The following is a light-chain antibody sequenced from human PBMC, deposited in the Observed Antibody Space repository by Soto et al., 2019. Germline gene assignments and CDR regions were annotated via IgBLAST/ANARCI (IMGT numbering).Light chain of an antibody. CDR3: QQRSNWPPELS. Sequence: EIALTQSPGTLSLSPGDRSTLSCRAIQSVNNFLAWYQQTPGKTPRLLIYDASKRATGIPGRFSGSGSGTDFTLTIRSLEPEEFAGYYGQQRSNWPPELSFGGGTKVDIK. CDR2: DAS. J-gene: IGKJ4*01. V-gene: IGKV3-11*01. CDR1: QSVNNF.